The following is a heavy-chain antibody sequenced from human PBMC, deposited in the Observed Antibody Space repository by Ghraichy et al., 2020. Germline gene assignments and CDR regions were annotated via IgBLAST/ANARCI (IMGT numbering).Heavy chain of an antibody. D-gene: IGHD3-22*01. V-gene: IGHV2-70*13. CDR1: GFSLSTRGMC. CDR3: AQTKVYDSSGYYLYYFDY. J-gene: IGHJ4*02. CDR2: IDWDDDK. Sequence: SGPTLVKPTQTLTLTCTFSGFSLSTRGMCVSWIRQPPGKALEWLAVIDWDDDKYYSTSLRTRLTISKDTSKNQVVLTMTNINPVDTATYYCAQTKVYDSSGYYLYYFDYWGQGTLVTVSS.